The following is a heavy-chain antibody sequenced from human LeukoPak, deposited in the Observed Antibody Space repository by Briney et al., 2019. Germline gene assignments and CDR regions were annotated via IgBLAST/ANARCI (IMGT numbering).Heavy chain of an antibody. CDR2: IYHSGST. Sequence: SGTLSLTCAVSGGSISSSNWWSWVRQPPGKGLEWIGEIYHSGSTNYNPSLKSRVTISVDKSKNQFSLKLSSVTAADTAVYYCARQHLKYYDFWSGYPAHDAFDIWGQGTMVTVSS. D-gene: IGHD3-3*01. V-gene: IGHV4-4*02. CDR1: GGSISSSNW. J-gene: IGHJ3*02. CDR3: ARQHLKYYDFWSGYPAHDAFDI.